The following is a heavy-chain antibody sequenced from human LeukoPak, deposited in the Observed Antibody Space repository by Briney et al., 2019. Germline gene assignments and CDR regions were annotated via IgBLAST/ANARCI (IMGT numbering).Heavy chain of an antibody. V-gene: IGHV3-7*01. CDR3: ARDEIYYDILTGYRHFDY. CDR2: IKQDGSEK. J-gene: IGHJ4*02. D-gene: IGHD3-9*01. Sequence: PGGSLRLSCAASGFTFSNSWMSWVRQAPGKGLEWVANIKQDGSEKYYVDSVKGRFTISRDSAKNTLYLQMNSLRAEDTAVYYCARDEIYYDILTGYRHFDYWGQGTLVTVFS. CDR1: GFTFSNSW.